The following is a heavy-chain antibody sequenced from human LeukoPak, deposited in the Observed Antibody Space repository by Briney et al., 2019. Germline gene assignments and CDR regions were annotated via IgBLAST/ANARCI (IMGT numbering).Heavy chain of an antibody. V-gene: IGHV3-23*01. D-gene: IGHD5-18*01. CDR2: ISDSGGNT. CDR3: ASHERGYSYGPDY. J-gene: IGHJ4*02. Sequence: AGGSLRLSCAASGFTFSNYAMSRVRQAPGKGLEWVSGISDSGGNTFYADSVKGRFTISRDNSKNTLHLQMNGLRAEDTAVYYCASHERGYSYGPDYWGQGTLVTVSS. CDR1: GFTFSNYA.